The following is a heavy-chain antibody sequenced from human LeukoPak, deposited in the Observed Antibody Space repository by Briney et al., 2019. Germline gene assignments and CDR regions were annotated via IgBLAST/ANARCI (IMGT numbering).Heavy chain of an antibody. V-gene: IGHV4-31*03. D-gene: IGHD2-15*01. CDR1: GGSISSGVYC. CDR2: ICSSGSA. Sequence: SETLSLTCTVSGGSISSGVYCWSWVRQRPGEGLQWIGYICSSGSAYYNPSLKSRVTMSIDTSNNQFSLKLNSVTAADTAVYYCARDGGGSLYGMDVWGQGTTVTVSS. CDR3: ARDGGGSLYGMDV. J-gene: IGHJ6*02.